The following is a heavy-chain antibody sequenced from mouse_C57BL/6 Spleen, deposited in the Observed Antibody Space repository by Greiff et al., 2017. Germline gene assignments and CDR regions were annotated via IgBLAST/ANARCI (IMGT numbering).Heavy chain of an antibody. V-gene: IGHV5-16*01. D-gene: IGHD2-4*01. J-gene: IGHJ1*03. CDR2: INYDGSST. CDR1: GFTFSDYY. Sequence: DVQLQESEGGLVQPGSSMKLSCTASGFTFSDYYMAWVRQVPEKGLEWVANINYDGSSTYYLDSLKSRFIISRDNAKNILYLQMSSLKSEDTATYYCARSFYYDYDEYFDVWGTGTTVTVSS. CDR3: ARSFYYDYDEYFDV.